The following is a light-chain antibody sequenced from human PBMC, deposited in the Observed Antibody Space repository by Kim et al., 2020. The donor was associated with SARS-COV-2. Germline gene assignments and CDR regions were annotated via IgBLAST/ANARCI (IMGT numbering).Light chain of an antibody. CDR3: QAWDSSTDVV. CDR2: QDS. V-gene: IGLV3-1*01. Sequence: SYELTQPPSVSVSPGQTASITCSGDKLGDKYACWYQQKPGQSPVLVIYQDSKRPSGIPERFSGSNSGNTATLTISGTQAMDEADYYCQAWDSSTDVVCGG. CDR1: KLGDKY. J-gene: IGLJ2*01.